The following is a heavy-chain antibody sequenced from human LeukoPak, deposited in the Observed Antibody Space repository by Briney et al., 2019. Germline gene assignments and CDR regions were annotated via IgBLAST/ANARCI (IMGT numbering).Heavy chain of an antibody. Sequence: GGSLRLSCAASGFTFSSYGMHWVRQAPGKGLEWVAFIRYDGSNKYYADSVKGRFTISRDNSKNTLYLQMNSLRAEDTAVYYCAKTQWLVDTFDYWGQGTLVTVPS. J-gene: IGHJ4*02. D-gene: IGHD6-19*01. CDR2: IRYDGSNK. CDR3: AKTQWLVDTFDY. CDR1: GFTFSSYG. V-gene: IGHV3-30*02.